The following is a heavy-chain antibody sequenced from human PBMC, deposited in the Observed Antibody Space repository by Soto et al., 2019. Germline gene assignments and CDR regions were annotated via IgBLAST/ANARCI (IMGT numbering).Heavy chain of an antibody. Sequence: AAVKVSCKVSGYSLSDLSIHWVRQAPGKGLEWMGGLDAEDGETIYAQKLQGRGTMTEDTSTDTAYMELSSLTSEDTAMYYCATLPRTIERTPAAIWSFDSWGQGTLVTVSS. D-gene: IGHD2-2*01. V-gene: IGHV1-24*01. CDR2: LDAEDGET. CDR3: ATLPRTIERTPAAIWSFDS. CDR1: GYSLSDLS. J-gene: IGHJ4*02.